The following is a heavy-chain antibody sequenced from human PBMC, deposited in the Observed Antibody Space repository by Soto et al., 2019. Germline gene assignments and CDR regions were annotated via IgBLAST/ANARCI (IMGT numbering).Heavy chain of an antibody. Sequence: EVQLVESEGGLVQPGGSLSLSCAASGFTFSYYWMHWVRQAPGQWLVWVSRIHSDGSSTTYADSVKGRFTISRDNAKNTLSLQMNSLRVEDTAVYYCARGDRGAFDLWGQGTMVTVSS. D-gene: IGHD2-21*02. CDR1: GFTFSYYW. J-gene: IGHJ3*01. CDR2: IHSDGSST. V-gene: IGHV3-74*01. CDR3: ARGDRGAFDL.